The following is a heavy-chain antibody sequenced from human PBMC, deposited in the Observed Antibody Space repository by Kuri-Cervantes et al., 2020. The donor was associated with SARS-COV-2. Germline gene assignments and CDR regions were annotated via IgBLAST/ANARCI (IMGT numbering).Heavy chain of an antibody. V-gene: IGHV4-38-2*02. CDR3: ARDLVGATGRWFDP. D-gene: IGHD1-26*01. Sequence: SETLSLTCAVSGYSISSGYYWGWIRQPPGKGLEWIGYIYHSGSTYYNPSLKSRVTISVDRSKNQFSLKLSSVTAADTAVYYCARDLVGATGRWFDPWGQGTLVTVSS. CDR1: GYSISSGYY. J-gene: IGHJ5*02. CDR2: IYHSGST.